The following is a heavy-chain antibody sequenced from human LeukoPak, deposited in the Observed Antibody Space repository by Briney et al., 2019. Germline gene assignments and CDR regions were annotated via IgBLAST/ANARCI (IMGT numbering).Heavy chain of an antibody. CDR1: GFTFSNYA. Sequence: GGSLRLSCAASGFTFSNYAMSWVRQAPGKGLEWDSTISGTGGNTYYADSVKGRFTISKNISQSTLYLQMNSLRADDTAVYYCAKQGAYTTPDHSDYWGQGTLVTVSS. CDR2: ISGTGGNT. D-gene: IGHD2-2*02. V-gene: IGHV3-23*01. CDR3: AKQGAYTTPDHSDY. J-gene: IGHJ4*02.